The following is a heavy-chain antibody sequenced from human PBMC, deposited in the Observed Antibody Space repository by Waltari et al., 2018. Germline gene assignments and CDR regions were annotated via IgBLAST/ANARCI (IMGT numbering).Heavy chain of an antibody. Sequence: GPGLVKPSGTLSLTCTATGDSMSSNNWWSWVRQPPEKGLEWIGQSHRSGRTNYNPSLESRVSISLDTANKQLSLKVTSTTAADTAVYYCARDRGRGLYLDSWGQGILVTGSP. CDR3: ARDRGRGLYLDS. CDR1: GDSMSSNNW. V-gene: IGHV4-4*02. J-gene: IGHJ4*02. D-gene: IGHD2-15*01. CDR2: SHRSGRT.